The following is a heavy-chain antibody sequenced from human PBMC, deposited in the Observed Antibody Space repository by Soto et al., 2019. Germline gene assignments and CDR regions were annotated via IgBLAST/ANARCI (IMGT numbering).Heavy chain of an antibody. D-gene: IGHD5-18*01. J-gene: IGHJ5*02. Sequence: ESGPTLVNPTQTLTLTCTFSGFSLSTSGMCVSWIRQPPGKALEWLALIDWDDDKYYSTSLKTRLTISKDTSKNQVVLTMTNMDPVDTATYYCARTLYSYGGRGWGYNWFDPWGQGTLVTVSS. V-gene: IGHV2-70*01. CDR2: IDWDDDK. CDR1: GFSLSTSGMC. CDR3: ARTLYSYGGRGWGYNWFDP.